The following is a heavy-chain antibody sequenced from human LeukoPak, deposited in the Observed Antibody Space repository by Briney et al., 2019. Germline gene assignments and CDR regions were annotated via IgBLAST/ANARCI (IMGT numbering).Heavy chain of an antibody. J-gene: IGHJ4*02. CDR2: IYTAGST. D-gene: IGHD6-13*01. CDR3: AGDSSWPGLSF. V-gene: IGHV3-53*01. CDR1: GFTVSGKY. Sequence: GGSLRLSCAASGFTVSGKYMSWVRQAPGMGLEWVSVIYTAGSTSYADSVRGRFTISRDNSKNTLYLQMNSLRAEDTAVYFCAGDSSWPGLSFWGQGTLLTVSS.